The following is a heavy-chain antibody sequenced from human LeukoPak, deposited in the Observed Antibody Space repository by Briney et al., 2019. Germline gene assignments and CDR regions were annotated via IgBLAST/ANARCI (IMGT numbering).Heavy chain of an antibody. CDR1: GFTFSSYA. Sequence: PGGSLRLSCAASGFTFSSYAMHWVRQAPGKGLEYVSAISSNGGSTYYANSVKGRFTISRDNSKNTLYLQMGSLRAEDMAVYYCATGQHYDFWSGYSDLFDYWGQGTQVTVSS. CDR3: ATGQHYDFWSGYSDLFDY. CDR2: ISSNGGST. J-gene: IGHJ4*02. D-gene: IGHD3-3*01. V-gene: IGHV3-64*01.